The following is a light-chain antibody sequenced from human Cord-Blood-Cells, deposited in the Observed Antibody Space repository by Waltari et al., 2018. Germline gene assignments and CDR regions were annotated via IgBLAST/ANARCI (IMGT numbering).Light chain of an antibody. V-gene: IGLV2-14*01. CDR2: DVS. CDR1: SIDVGGYNY. J-gene: IGLJ2*01. Sequence: QSALTQPHPVSGSPGQSITISCTGTSIDVGGYNYVPWYQQHPGKSPKLMIYDVSNRPSGVSNRCSGSKSGNTASLTISGLQAEDEADYYCSSYTSSSTVVFGGGTKLTVL. CDR3: SSYTSSSTVV.